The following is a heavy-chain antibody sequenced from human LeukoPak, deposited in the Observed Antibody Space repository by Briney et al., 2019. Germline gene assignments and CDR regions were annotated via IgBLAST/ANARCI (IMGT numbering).Heavy chain of an antibody. Sequence: GRSLRLSCAGSGFNFDDYAMHWVRQAPGKGLEWVSGISYNSGTRGYADSVRGRFTISRDNTKNSLYLQMNSLRAEDTAFYYCTKDYRGGYDNSGSFINWGQGTLVTVSS. V-gene: IGHV3-9*01. CDR3: TKDYRGGYDNSGSFIN. CDR2: ISYNSGTR. CDR1: GFNFDDYA. D-gene: IGHD3-22*01. J-gene: IGHJ4*02.